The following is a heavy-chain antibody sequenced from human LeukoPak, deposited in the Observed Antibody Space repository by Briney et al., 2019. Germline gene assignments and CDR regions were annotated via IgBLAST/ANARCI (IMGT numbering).Heavy chain of an antibody. D-gene: IGHD1-1*01. Sequence: GGSLRLSCAASGFTFSRYAMNWVRQVPGKGLEWVSAISGSGGSTYYADSVKGRFTISRDNSKNTLYLQMNSLRAEDTAVYYCAKYGSGNDFGYWGQGTLVTVSS. V-gene: IGHV3-23*01. CDR3: AKYGSGNDFGY. CDR1: GFTFSRYA. CDR2: ISGSGGST. J-gene: IGHJ4*02.